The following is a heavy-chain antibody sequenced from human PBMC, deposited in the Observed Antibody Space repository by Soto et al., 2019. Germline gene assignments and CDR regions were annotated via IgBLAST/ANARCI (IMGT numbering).Heavy chain of an antibody. V-gene: IGHV4-30-4*01. CDR1: GGSISSGDYY. Sequence: QVQLQESGPGLVKPSQTLSLTCTVSGGSISSGDYYWSWIRQPPGKGLEWIGYIYYSGSTYYNPSLKSRVTISVDTSKNQFSLKLSSVTAADMAVYYCARGDDYVWGSYRYNLDYFDYWGQGTLVTVSS. D-gene: IGHD3-16*02. J-gene: IGHJ4*02. CDR2: IYYSGST. CDR3: ARGDDYVWGSYRYNLDYFDY.